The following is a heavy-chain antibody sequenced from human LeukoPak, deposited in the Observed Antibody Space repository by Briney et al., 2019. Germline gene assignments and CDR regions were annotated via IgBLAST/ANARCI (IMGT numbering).Heavy chain of an antibody. CDR3: ARDPYSGAYGDTYYYYMDV. Sequence: GGSLRLSCEASGFSFSSYNMDWVRQTPGKGLEWMSSITTSSSYTFYADSVKGRFTISRDNARNSLYLQMNSLTAEDTAVYYCARDPYSGAYGDTYYYYMDVWGKGTTVTISS. V-gene: IGHV3-21*01. J-gene: IGHJ6*03. D-gene: IGHD1-26*01. CDR2: ITTSSSYT. CDR1: GFSFSSYN.